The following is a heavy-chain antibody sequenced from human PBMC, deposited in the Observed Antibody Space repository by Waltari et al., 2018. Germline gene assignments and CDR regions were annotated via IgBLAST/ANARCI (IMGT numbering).Heavy chain of an antibody. CDR3: ARVGDWARTGLEWLPYWYFDL. CDR2: IYHSGST. V-gene: IGHV4-38-2*01. CDR1: GYSISSGYY. D-gene: IGHD3-3*01. J-gene: IGHJ2*01. Sequence: QVQLQDSGPGLVKPSETLSLTRAVSGYSISSGYYWGWLRQPPGKGLEWIGSIYHSGSTYYKQCLKSRVTISVDTAKNQFSLKLSSVTAEDTAVYYCARVGDWARTGLEWLPYWYFDLWGRGTLVTVTS.